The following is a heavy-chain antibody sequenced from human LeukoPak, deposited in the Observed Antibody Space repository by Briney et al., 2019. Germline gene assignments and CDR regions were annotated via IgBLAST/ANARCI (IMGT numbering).Heavy chain of an antibody. D-gene: IGHD1-26*01. J-gene: IGHJ4*02. CDR2: ISGSGGST. V-gene: IGHV3-23*01. Sequence: GGSLRLSCAASGFTFTSYAMNWVRQAPGEGLEWVSAISGSGGSTYFADSVKGRFTISRDNSKNTLYLQMNSLRAEDTAVYYCAKAGRYWDFDYWGQGILVIVSS. CDR3: AKAGRYWDFDY. CDR1: GFTFTSYA.